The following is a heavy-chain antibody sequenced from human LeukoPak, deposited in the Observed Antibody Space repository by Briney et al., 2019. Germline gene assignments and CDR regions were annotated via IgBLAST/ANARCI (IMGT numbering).Heavy chain of an antibody. CDR3: ARDRGFTVARGVPSWFDP. CDR1: GDSISSGGYF. Sequence: SETLSLTCTVSGDSISSGGYFWTWIRQPAGEGLEWIGRMYTDGGLSYNPSLKSQVAISMDTSKNQFSLKLTSVSAADTAVYYCARDRGFTVARGVPSWFDPWGQGTLVTVFS. V-gene: IGHV4-61*02. J-gene: IGHJ5*02. D-gene: IGHD3-10*01. CDR2: MYTDGGL.